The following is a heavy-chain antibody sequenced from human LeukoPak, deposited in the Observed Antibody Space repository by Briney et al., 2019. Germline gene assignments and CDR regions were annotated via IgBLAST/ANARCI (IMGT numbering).Heavy chain of an antibody. V-gene: IGHV3-30-3*01. D-gene: IGHD6-13*01. CDR2: ISYDGSNK. J-gene: IGHJ6*02. CDR3: ARTLRQRQRERQQLVRDGMDV. Sequence: PGRSLRLSCAASGFTFSSYAMHWVRQAPGKGLEWVAVISYDGSNKYYADSVKGRFTLSRDNSKNTLYLQMNSLRAEDTAVYYCARTLRQRQRERQQLVRDGMDVWGQGTTVTVSS. CDR1: GFTFSSYA.